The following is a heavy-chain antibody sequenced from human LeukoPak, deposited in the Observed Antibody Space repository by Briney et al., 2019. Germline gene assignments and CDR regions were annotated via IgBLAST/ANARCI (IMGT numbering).Heavy chain of an antibody. D-gene: IGHD6-13*01. CDR2: IYHSGST. V-gene: IGHV4-38-2*02. CDR3: ARVAGTWGIDY. Sequence: PSETLSLTCTVSGYSISSGYYWGWIRQPPGKGLEWIGSIYHSGSTYYNPSLRSRVTISVDTSKNQFSLKLSSVTAADTAVYYYARVAGTWGIDYWGQGTLVTVSS. J-gene: IGHJ4*02. CDR1: GYSISSGYY.